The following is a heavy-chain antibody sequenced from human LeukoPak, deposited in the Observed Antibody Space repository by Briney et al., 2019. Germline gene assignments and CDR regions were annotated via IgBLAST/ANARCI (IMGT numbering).Heavy chain of an antibody. D-gene: IGHD3-22*01. CDR1: GYSFTSYW. Sequence: GESLKISCKGSGYSFTSYWIGWVRQMPGKGLEWMGIIYPGDSDTRYSPSFQGQVTISADKSISTAYLQWSSLKASDTAMYYCARTYYYDSSGYYWFDPWGQGTLVTVSS. J-gene: IGHJ5*02. CDR3: ARTYYYDSSGYYWFDP. V-gene: IGHV5-51*01. CDR2: IYPGDSDT.